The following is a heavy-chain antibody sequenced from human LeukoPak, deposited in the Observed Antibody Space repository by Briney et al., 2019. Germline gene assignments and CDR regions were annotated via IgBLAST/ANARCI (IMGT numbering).Heavy chain of an antibody. CDR2: VYHSGNT. Sequence: ESLRLSCAASGFTFGSYSVNWVRQPPGEGQEWIGEVYHSGNTNYSPSLKSRVTISVDKSTNQFSLQLSSVTAADTAVYYCVRVGRYGLPNWGQGTLVTVSS. J-gene: IGHJ4*02. CDR3: VRVGRYGLPN. V-gene: IGHV4-4*02. D-gene: IGHD3-16*01. CDR1: GFTFGSYS.